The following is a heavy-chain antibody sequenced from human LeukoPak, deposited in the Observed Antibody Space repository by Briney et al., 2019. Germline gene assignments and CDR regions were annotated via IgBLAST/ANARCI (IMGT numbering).Heavy chain of an antibody. Sequence: GRSLRLSCAASGFTFSSYAMHWVRQAPGKGLEWVAVISYDGSNKYYADSVKGRFTISRDNSKNTLYLQMNSLRAEDTAVYYCARDRALLRFLEWLSGPSGMDVWGQGTTVTVSS. D-gene: IGHD3-3*01. CDR3: ARDRALLRFLEWLSGPSGMDV. V-gene: IGHV3-30-3*01. J-gene: IGHJ6*02. CDR2: ISYDGSNK. CDR1: GFTFSSYA.